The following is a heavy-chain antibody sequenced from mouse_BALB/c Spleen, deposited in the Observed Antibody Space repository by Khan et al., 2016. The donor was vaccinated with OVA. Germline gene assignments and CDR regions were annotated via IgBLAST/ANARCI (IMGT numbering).Heavy chain of an antibody. CDR3: ARQNAMDY. Sequence: QVQLKESGPGLVAPSQSLSITCTVSGFSLSRYSVHWVRQPPGKGLEWRGIVWGGGSTDYNSALKSRLSISKDNSKSQVFLKMNSLQTDDTAMYYWARQNAMDYWGQGTSVTVSS. CDR1: GFSLSRYS. CDR2: VWGGGST. J-gene: IGHJ4*01. V-gene: IGHV2-6-4*01.